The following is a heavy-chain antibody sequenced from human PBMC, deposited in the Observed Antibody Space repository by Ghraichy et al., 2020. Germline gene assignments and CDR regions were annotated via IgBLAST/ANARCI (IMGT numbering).Heavy chain of an antibody. CDR1: GSSFTNYW. CDR3: ARRYTGYDY. CDR2: IYPGDSDT. V-gene: IGHV5-51*01. D-gene: IGHD5-12*01. Sequence: GGSLNISCKGSGSSFTNYWIAWVRQMPGKGLEWMGIIYPGDSDTRYSPSFQGQVTISADRSISTAYLQWSSLKASDTAMYFCARRYTGYDYWGQGTLVTVSS. J-gene: IGHJ4*02.